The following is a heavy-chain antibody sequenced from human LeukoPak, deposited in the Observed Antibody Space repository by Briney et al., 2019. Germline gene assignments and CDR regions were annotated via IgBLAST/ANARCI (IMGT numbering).Heavy chain of an antibody. CDR1: GFTFSSYS. D-gene: IGHD5-12*01. V-gene: IGHV3-21*01. CDR3: AREVVATIFWFDP. CDR2: ISSSSSYI. Sequence: GGSLRLSCAASGFTFSSYSMNWVRQAPGKGLEWVSSISSSSSYIYYADSVKGRFTISRDNAKNSLYLQMNSLRAEDTAVYYCAREVVATIFWFDPWGQGTLVTVPS. J-gene: IGHJ5*02.